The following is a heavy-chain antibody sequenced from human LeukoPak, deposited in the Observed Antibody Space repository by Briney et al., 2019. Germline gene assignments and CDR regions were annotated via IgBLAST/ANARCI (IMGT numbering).Heavy chain of an antibody. D-gene: IGHD2-2*01. CDR2: IIPILGIA. J-gene: IGHJ6*02. CDR3: ARDPSSTTNSMDV. CDR1: GGTFSSYA. Sequence: SVKVSCKASGGTFSSYAISWVRQAPGQGLEWMGRIIPILGIANYAQKFQGRVTITADKSTSTAYMELSSLRSEDTAVYYCARDPSSTTNSMDVWGQGTTVTVSS. V-gene: IGHV1-69*04.